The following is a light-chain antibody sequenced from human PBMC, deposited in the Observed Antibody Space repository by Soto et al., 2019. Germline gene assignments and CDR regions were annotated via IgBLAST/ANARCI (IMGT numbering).Light chain of an antibody. V-gene: IGKV1-39*01. CDR3: QQSHSITWT. CDR2: AAS. Sequence: DIQMTQSPSSLSAFVGDRVTLTCRASLTISSYLNWYQKKSGKDPKILISAASSLESGVPPRFSGSGSGTDFNLTITSLQTEDFATYYCQQSHSITWTFGQGTKVDI. J-gene: IGKJ1*01. CDR1: LTISSY.